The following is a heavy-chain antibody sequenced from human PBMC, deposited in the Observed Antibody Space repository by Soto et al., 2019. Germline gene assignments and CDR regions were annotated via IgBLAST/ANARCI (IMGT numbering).Heavy chain of an antibody. Sequence: ASVKVSCKASGYTFTSYYMHWVRQAPGQGLEWMGIINPSGGSTTYAQKFQGRVSMTRDTSTTTVYMELSSLRSEDTAVYYCAKATWDSLRFDPWGQGTLVTVSS. V-gene: IGHV1-46*01. D-gene: IGHD1-26*01. CDR3: AKATWDSLRFDP. CDR1: GYTFTSYY. J-gene: IGHJ5*02. CDR2: INPSGGST.